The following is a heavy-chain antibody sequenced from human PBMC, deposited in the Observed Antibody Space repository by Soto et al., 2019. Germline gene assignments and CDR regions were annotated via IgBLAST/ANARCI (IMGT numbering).Heavy chain of an antibody. J-gene: IGHJ4*02. Sequence: SVKVSCKASGGTFSSYAISWVRQAPGQGLEWMGGIIPIFGTANYAQKFQGRVTITADKSTSTAYMELSSLRSEDTAVYYCACNVLRFLEWAECSFDYWGQGTPVTVSS. D-gene: IGHD3-3*01. V-gene: IGHV1-69*06. CDR3: ACNVLRFLEWAECSFDY. CDR2: IIPIFGTA. CDR1: GGTFSSYA.